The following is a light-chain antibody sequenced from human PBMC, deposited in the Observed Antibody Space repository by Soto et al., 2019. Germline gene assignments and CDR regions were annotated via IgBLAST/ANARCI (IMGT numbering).Light chain of an antibody. Sequence: EIVLTQSPGTLSLSPGERATLSCSASQSVSSSYLAWYQQKPGQAPRLLIYGASSRATGIPDRFSGGGSGTDFTLTISRLEPEDFAVYYCQQYGSSPYTFGQGTKLEIK. CDR3: QQYGSSPYT. CDR1: QSVSSSY. V-gene: IGKV3-20*01. J-gene: IGKJ2*01. CDR2: GAS.